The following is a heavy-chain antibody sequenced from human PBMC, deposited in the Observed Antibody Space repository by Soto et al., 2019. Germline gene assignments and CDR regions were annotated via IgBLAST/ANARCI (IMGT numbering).Heavy chain of an antibody. CDR1: GFTFSSYA. CDR2: ISGSGGRT. J-gene: IGHJ3*02. CDR3: ACGHDYCAFDI. V-gene: IGHV3-23*01. Sequence: EVQLLESGGGLVQPGGSLRLSCAASGFTFSSYAMSWVRQAPGKGLEWVSAISGSGGRTYYADSVKGRFTIASDNAKNTLYLKMNSLRAEDTAVYYRACGHDYCAFDIWGQGTMDTVSS. D-gene: IGHD4-17*01.